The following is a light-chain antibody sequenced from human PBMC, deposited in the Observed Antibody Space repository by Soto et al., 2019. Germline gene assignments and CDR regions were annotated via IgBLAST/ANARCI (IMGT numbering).Light chain of an antibody. CDR3: AAWDDSLRVVL. CDR1: SSDTAGYNY. J-gene: IGLJ2*01. CDR2: EVS. V-gene: IGLV2-14*01. Sequence: QSALTQPASVSGSPGQSITISCTGTSSDTAGYNYVSWYQQHPGKAPKLMIYEVSNRPSGVSNRFSGSQSGNTASLTISGLQAEDEANYYCAAWDDSLRVVLFGGGTKLTVL.